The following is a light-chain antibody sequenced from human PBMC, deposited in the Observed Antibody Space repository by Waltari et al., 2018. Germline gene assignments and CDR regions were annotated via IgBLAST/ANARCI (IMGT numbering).Light chain of an antibody. CDR2: YDT. CDR1: DFGERS. V-gene: IGLV3-21*04. Sequence: SSMLTPPPSVSVAPGQTARITCGFDDFGERSLHWCQQRPGQAPGSVIYYDTDRPSGIPDRFSGAHSGDTATLIISRVEAGDEADYYCQVWDSSRHHVIFGGGTRLTVL. CDR3: QVWDSSRHHVI. J-gene: IGLJ2*01.